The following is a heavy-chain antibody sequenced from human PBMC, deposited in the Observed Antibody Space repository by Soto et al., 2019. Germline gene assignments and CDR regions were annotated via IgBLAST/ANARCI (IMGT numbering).Heavy chain of an antibody. D-gene: IGHD3-16*01. V-gene: IGHV1-18*01. CDR3: ARGGGARRSPNDAFDI. Sequence: VASVKVSCKASGYTFTSYGISWVRQAPGQGLEWMGWISAYNGNTNYAQKLQGRVTMTTDTSTSTAYMELRSLRSDDTAVYYCARGGGARRSPNDAFDIWGQGTMVTVSS. CDR2: ISAYNGNT. J-gene: IGHJ3*02. CDR1: GYTFTSYG.